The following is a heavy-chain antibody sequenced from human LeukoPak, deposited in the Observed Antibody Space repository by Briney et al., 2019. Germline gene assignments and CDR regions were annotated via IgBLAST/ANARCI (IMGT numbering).Heavy chain of an antibody. CDR1: GFTFSSYA. J-gene: IGHJ3*02. Sequence: PGGSLRLSCAASGFTFSSYAMTWVRQAPGKGLEWVSGIHGSGATTYYADSVKGRFTISRDNSRKMLYLQMNSLRVEDTAVYYCAKDPNGDYVGAFDSWGQGTMVTVSS. CDR3: AKDPNGDYVGAFDS. CDR2: IHGSGATT. D-gene: IGHD4-17*01. V-gene: IGHV3-23*01.